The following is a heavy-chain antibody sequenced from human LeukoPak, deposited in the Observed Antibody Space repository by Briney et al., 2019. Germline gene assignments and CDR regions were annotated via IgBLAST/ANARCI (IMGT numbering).Heavy chain of an antibody. D-gene: IGHD3-10*01. V-gene: IGHV4-30-4*08. J-gene: IGHJ4*02. CDR3: ASREGGSGRVY. CDR1: GGSISSGDYY. CDR2: IYYSGST. Sequence: SQTLSLTCTVSGGSISSGDYYWSWIRQPPGKGLEWIGYIYYSGSTCYNPSLKSRVTISVDTSKNQFSLKLSSVTAADTAVYYCASREGGSGRVYWGQGTLVTVSS.